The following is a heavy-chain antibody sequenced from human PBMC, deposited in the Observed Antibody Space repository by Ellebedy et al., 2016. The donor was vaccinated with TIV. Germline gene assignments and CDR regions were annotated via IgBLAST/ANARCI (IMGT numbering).Heavy chain of an antibody. D-gene: IGHD3-10*01. CDR3: AKDNSGSLDY. J-gene: IGHJ4*02. V-gene: IGHV3-30*18. CDR2: ISYDGSNK. Sequence: GESLKISXAASGFTFSSYGMHWVRQAPGKGLEWVAVISYDGSNKYYADSVKGRFTISRDNSKNTLYLQMNSLRAEDTAVYYCAKDNSGSLDYWGQGTLVTVSS. CDR1: GFTFSSYG.